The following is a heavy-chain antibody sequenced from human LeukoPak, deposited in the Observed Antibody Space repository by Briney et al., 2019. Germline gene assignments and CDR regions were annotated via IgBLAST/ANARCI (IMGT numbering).Heavy chain of an antibody. D-gene: IGHD6-13*01. CDR3: ARDVGWEQQPDAFDI. J-gene: IGHJ3*02. CDR2: ISYDGSNK. CDR1: GFTFSSYA. V-gene: IGHV3-30*14. Sequence: PGGSLRLSCAASGFTFSSYAMHWVRQAPGKGLEWVAVISYDGSNKYYADSVKGRFTISRDNSKNTLYLQMNSLRAEDTAVYYCARDVGWEQQPDAFDIWGQGTMVTVSS.